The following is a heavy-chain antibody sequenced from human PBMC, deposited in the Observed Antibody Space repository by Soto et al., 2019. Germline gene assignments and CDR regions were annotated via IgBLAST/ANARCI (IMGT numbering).Heavy chain of an antibody. CDR2: ISAYNGKT. J-gene: IGHJ4*02. CDR1: GYTFTSYG. CDR3: AREDYYDSSGYYGSVDY. D-gene: IGHD3-22*01. V-gene: IGHV1-18*01. Sequence: ASVKVSCKASGYTFTSYGISWVRQAPGQGLEWMGWISAYNGKTNYVQKFQGRVTMTRNTSINTAYMELNSLRSEDTAVYYCAREDYYDSSGYYGSVDYWGQGTLVTVSS.